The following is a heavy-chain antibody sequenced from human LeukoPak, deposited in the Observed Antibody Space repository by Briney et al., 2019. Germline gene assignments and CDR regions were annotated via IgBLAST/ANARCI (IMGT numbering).Heavy chain of an antibody. J-gene: IGHJ3*01. Sequence: GGSLRLSCAASGFTFSSYGMHWVRQAPGKGLEWVADIKGDGSKTYYADSMKGRFTITRDNAKNSLYLEMNSLRVEDSAVYYCARDSSLFCNGDNCQWGFDLWGQGTVVTVSS. V-gene: IGHV3-7*01. D-gene: IGHD2-15*01. CDR3: ARDSSLFCNGDNCQWGFDL. CDR1: GFTFSSYG. CDR2: IKGDGSKT.